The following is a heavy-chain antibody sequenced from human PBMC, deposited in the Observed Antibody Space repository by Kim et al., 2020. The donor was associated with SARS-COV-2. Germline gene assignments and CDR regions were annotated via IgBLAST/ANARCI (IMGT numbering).Heavy chain of an antibody. CDR3: ARGGRSNWNDLTYYYYGMDV. J-gene: IGHJ6*02. CDR2: IGTAGDT. V-gene: IGHV3-13*01. D-gene: IGHD1-1*01. CDR1: GFTFSSYD. Sequence: GGSLRLSCAASGFTFSSYDMHWVRQATGKGLEWVSAIGTAGDTYYPGSEKGRFTIARENAKNSLYLQMNSLRAGDTAVYYCARGGRSNWNDLTYYYYGMDVWGQGTTGTVSS.